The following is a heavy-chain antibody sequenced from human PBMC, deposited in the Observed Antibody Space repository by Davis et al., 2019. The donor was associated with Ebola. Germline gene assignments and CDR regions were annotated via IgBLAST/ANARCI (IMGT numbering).Heavy chain of an antibody. J-gene: IGHJ4*02. V-gene: IGHV1-2*06. D-gene: IGHD4-11*01. CDR1: RYTFTDYN. CDR2: VILKSGAT. CDR3: ARGHNYAHEY. Sequence: ASVKVSCKASRYTFTDYNIHWMRQAPGQGLDWLGRVILKSGATNYAQKFQGRVTMTRDTSISTVYMELSSLRYDDTADYYCARGHNYAHEYWGQGTLVTVSS.